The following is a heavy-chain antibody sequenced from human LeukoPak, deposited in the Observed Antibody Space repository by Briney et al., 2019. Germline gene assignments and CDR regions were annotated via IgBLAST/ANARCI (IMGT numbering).Heavy chain of an antibody. Sequence: RSLRLSCAASGFTLSNYGIHWVRQAPGKGLEWVAVISYDGRNKYYADSVKGRFTISRDNSKNTLYLQMDSLRSDDTAVYYCAKSREATVSYDAFDIWGQGTMVTVSS. D-gene: IGHD4-11*01. CDR2: ISYDGRNK. V-gene: IGHV3-30*18. CDR3: AKSREATVSYDAFDI. CDR1: GFTLSNYG. J-gene: IGHJ3*02.